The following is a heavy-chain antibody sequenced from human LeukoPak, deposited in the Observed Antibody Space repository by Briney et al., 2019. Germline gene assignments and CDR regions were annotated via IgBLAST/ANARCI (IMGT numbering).Heavy chain of an antibody. V-gene: IGHV5-51*01. CDR2: IYPGDSDT. D-gene: IGHD2-2*01. CDR3: AIGGDSSTSCYRCFNF. J-gene: IGHJ4*02. Sequence: GESLKISCTCSGYRFTSYWLGWVRQMPGKGLEGVAIIYPGDSDTRYSPSFRGQVTISADKSISTAYLQWDSLEASDTAMYYWAIGGDSSTSCYRCFNFWGQGTLVTVSS. CDR1: GYRFTSYW.